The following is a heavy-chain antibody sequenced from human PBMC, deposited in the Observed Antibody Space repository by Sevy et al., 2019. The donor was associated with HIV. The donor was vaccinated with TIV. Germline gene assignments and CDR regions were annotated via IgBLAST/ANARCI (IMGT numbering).Heavy chain of an antibody. Sequence: SETLSLTCAVSGGSISSGAYSWNWIRQPPGKGLEWIGYIYHSGNTYYYPSLKSRLTISVDRSKNLFSLNLSSMTAADTAVYYCARDGGTLTTPGAFDIWGQGTLVTVSS. V-gene: IGHV4-30-2*01. CDR3: ARDGGTLTTPGAFDI. CDR2: IYHSGNT. J-gene: IGHJ3*02. D-gene: IGHD4-17*01. CDR1: GGSISSGAYS.